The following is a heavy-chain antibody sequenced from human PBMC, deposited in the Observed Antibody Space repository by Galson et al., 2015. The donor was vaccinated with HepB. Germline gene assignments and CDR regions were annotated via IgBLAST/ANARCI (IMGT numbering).Heavy chain of an antibody. CDR3: ARGADSGYDWGSGRDYWHFDL. Sequence: SVKVSCKASGYTFTRYHMHWVRQAPGQGLEWMGIIKPSGGTTGYAEKFQGRVTMARDTSTNTVYTELSSLRSEDTALYYCARGADSGYDWGSGRDYWHFDLWGRGTLATVSS. CDR2: IKPSGGTT. J-gene: IGHJ2*01. V-gene: IGHV1-46*01. D-gene: IGHD5-12*01. CDR1: GYTFTRYH.